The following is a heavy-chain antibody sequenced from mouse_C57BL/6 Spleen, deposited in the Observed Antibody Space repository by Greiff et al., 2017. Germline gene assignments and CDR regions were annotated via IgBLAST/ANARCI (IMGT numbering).Heavy chain of an antibody. V-gene: IGHV1-80*01. CDR1: GYAFSSYW. CDR2: IYPGDGDT. Sequence: QVQLQQSGAELVKPGASVKISCKASGYAFSSYWMNWVKQRPGKGLEWIGQIYPGDGDTNYNGKFKGKATLTADKSSSTAYMQLSSLTSEDSAVYFCARGITTVVADDWGKSTTLTVYS. D-gene: IGHD1-1*01. CDR3: ARGITTVVADD. J-gene: IGHJ2*01.